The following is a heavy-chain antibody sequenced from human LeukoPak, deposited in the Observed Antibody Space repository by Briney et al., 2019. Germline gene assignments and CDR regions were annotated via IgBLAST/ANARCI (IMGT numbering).Heavy chain of an antibody. D-gene: IGHD6-19*01. J-gene: IGHJ4*02. V-gene: IGHV4-38-2*02. CDR2: IYHSGST. CDR1: GYSISSGYY. Sequence: SETLSLTCTVSGYSISSGYYWGWIRQPPGKGLEWIGSIYHSGSTYYNPSLKSRVTISVDTSKNQFSLKLSSVTAADTAVYYCARDRDRAGYFDYWGQGTLVTVSS. CDR3: ARDRDRAGYFDY.